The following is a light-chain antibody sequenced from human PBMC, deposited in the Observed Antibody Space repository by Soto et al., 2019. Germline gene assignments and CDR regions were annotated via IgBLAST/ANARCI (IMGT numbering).Light chain of an antibody. Sequence: EIVMTQSPATLSVTPGERVTLSCRARQSVGSNLAWYQQKPGQAPRLLIYDASNRATGIPDRFSGSGSGTDFTLTISRLEPEDFAVYYCQQYGSSGTFGQGTKVDIK. J-gene: IGKJ1*01. CDR1: QSVGSN. CDR3: QQYGSSGT. V-gene: IGKV3-20*01. CDR2: DAS.